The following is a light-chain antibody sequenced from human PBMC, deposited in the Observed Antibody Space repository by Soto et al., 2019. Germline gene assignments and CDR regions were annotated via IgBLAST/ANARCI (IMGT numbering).Light chain of an antibody. CDR3: SSFKGSSTLYV. CDR2: EVN. Sequence: QSALTQPASVSGSPGQSITISCTGTSSDVGGYKYVYWYQQHPGKAPKLMIYEVNNRPSGVSNRFSGSKSGNTASLTVSGLQAEDEADYYCSSFKGSSTLYVFGTGTKLTVL. J-gene: IGLJ1*01. V-gene: IGLV2-14*01. CDR1: SSDVGGYKY.